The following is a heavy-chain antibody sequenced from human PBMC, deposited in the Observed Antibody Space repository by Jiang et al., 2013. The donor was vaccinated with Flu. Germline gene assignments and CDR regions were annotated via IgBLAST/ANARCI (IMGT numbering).Heavy chain of an antibody. V-gene: IGHV4-34*01. Sequence: LKPSETLSLTCAVYGGSFSGYYWSWIRQPPGKGLEWIGEINHSGSTNYNPSLKSRVTISVDTSKNQFSLKLSSVTAADTAVYYCARYSSSWSPIDYWGQGTLVTVSS. J-gene: IGHJ4*02. CDR2: INHSGST. D-gene: IGHD6-13*01. CDR1: GGSFSGYY. CDR3: ARYSSSWSPIDY.